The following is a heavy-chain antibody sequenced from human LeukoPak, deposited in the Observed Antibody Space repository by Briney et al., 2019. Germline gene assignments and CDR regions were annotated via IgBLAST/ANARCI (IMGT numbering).Heavy chain of an antibody. CDR3: ARHFYDILTGVDY. Sequence: SETLSLTCTVSGGSISSYYWSWIRQPPGKGLEWIGSIYYSGSTYYNPSLKSRVTISVDTSKNQFSLKLSSVTAADTAVYYCARHFYDILTGVDYWGQGTLVTVSS. J-gene: IGHJ4*02. D-gene: IGHD3-9*01. CDR2: IYYSGST. V-gene: IGHV4-59*05. CDR1: GGSISSYY.